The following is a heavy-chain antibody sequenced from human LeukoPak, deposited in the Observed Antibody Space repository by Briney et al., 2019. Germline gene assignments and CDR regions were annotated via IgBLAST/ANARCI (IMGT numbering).Heavy chain of an antibody. D-gene: IGHD5-24*01. CDR2: ISYDGSNK. J-gene: IGHJ3*02. V-gene: IGHV3-30*18. CDR1: GFTFSSYG. CDR3: AKVLDVEMATTDGNDAFDI. Sequence: GGSLRLSCAASGFTFSSYGMHWVRQAPGKGLEWVAVISYDGSNKYYADSVKGRFTISRDNSKNTLYLQMNSLRAEDTAVYYCAKVLDVEMATTDGNDAFDIWGQGTMVTVSS.